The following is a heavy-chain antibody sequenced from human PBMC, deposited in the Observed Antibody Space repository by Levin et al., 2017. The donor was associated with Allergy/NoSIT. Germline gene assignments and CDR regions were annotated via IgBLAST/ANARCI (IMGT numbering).Heavy chain of an antibody. D-gene: IGHD6-19*01. J-gene: IGHJ4*02. V-gene: IGHV4-59*01. Sequence: SETLSLTCTVSGGSISSYYWSWIRQPPGKGLEWIGYIYYSGSTNYNPSLKSRVTISVDTSKNQFSLKLSSVTAADTAVYYCARGGGASGWRGDYYFDYWGQGTLVTVSS. CDR3: ARGGGASGWRGDYYFDY. CDR1: GGSISSYY. CDR2: IYYSGST.